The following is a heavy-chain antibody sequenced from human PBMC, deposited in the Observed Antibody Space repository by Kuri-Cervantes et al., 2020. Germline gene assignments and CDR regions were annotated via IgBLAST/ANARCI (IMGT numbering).Heavy chain of an antibody. CDR1: GFTFSSYW. J-gene: IGHJ4*02. D-gene: IGHD5-12*01. CDR3: ARVPHSVATTRYYFDY. Sequence: GESLKISCAASGFTFSSYWMSWVRQAPGKGLEWVANIKQDGSEKYYVDSVKGRFTISRDNAKNSLYLQMNSLRAEDTAVYYCARVPHSVATTRYYFDYWGQGTLVTVSS. V-gene: IGHV3-7*01. CDR2: IKQDGSEK.